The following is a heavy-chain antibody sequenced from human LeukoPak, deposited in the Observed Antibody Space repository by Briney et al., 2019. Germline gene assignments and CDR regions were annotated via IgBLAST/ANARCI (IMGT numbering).Heavy chain of an antibody. CDR3: STGGGTNDY. J-gene: IGHJ4*02. D-gene: IGHD2-15*01. V-gene: IGHV3-15*01. CDR2: IRAETAGGTT. Sequence: GGSLRLSCAASGFAFNNAWMSWVRQAPGKGLEWVGRIRAETAGGTTDYGAPVKGRFTISRDDSKNTLYLQMNSLKTEDTAVYFCSTGGGTNDYWGQGTLVTVSS. CDR1: GFAFNNAW.